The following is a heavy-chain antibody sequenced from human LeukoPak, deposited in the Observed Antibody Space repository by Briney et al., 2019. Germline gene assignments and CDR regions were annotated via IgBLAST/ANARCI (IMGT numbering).Heavy chain of an antibody. CDR3: ARWPAYYYDSSGYYDY. Sequence: ASVKVSCKASGYTFTGYYMHWVRQAPGQGLEWMGWINPNSGGTNYAQKFQGRVTMTRDTSISTAYMELSRLRSDDTAVYYCARWPAYYYDSSGYYDYWGQGTLVTVSS. V-gene: IGHV1-2*02. J-gene: IGHJ4*02. CDR2: INPNSGGT. CDR1: GYTFTGYY. D-gene: IGHD3-22*01.